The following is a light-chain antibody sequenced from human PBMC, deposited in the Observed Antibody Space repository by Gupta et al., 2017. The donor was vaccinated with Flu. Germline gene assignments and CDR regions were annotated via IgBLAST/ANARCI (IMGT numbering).Light chain of an antibody. Sequence: DIVMTQSPDSLAVSLGERANINCKSSQSVLYSSDNKNYLAWYQQKPGQPPKLLIYWASTRESGVPDRFSGGGSGTSFTLTISSLQAEGVAVYYCQQYYSTPWTFGQGTKVEIK. CDR1: QSVLYSSDNKNY. J-gene: IGKJ1*01. CDR2: WAS. CDR3: QQYYSTPWT. V-gene: IGKV4-1*01.